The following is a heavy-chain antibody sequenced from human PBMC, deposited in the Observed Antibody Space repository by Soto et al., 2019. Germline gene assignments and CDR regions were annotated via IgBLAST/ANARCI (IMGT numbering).Heavy chain of an antibody. CDR3: ARDNGFTRDGRFDY. Sequence: GASVKVSCKASGYTFTGYYMYWVRQAPGQGLEWMGWINPNTGDTNYAQKFQGRVTMTRETSISIAYMELSRLRSDDTAVYYCARDNGFTRDGRFDYWGQGTLVTVSS. V-gene: IGHV1-2*02. D-gene: IGHD2-8*01. CDR1: GYTFTGYY. CDR2: INPNTGDT. J-gene: IGHJ4*02.